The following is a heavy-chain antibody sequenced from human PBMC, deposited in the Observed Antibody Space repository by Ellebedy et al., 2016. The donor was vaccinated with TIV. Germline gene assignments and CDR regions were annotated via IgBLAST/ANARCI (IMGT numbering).Heavy chain of an antibody. Sequence: GGSLRLXXAASGFTFSSYAMSWVRQAPGKGLEWVSAISGSGGSTYYADSVKGRFTISRDNSKNTLYLQMNSLRAEDTAVYYCAKSHYGDHPNWFDPWGQGTLVTVSS. V-gene: IGHV3-23*01. J-gene: IGHJ5*02. D-gene: IGHD4-17*01. CDR1: GFTFSSYA. CDR3: AKSHYGDHPNWFDP. CDR2: ISGSGGST.